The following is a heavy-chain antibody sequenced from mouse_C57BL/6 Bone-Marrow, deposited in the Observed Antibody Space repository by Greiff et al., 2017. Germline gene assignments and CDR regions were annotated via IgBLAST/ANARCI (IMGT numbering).Heavy chain of an antibody. Sequence: QVQLQQPGAELVMPGASVKLSCKASGYTFTSYWMHWVKQRPGKGLEWIGEIDPSDSYTNYNQKFKGKSTLTVDKSSSTAYMQLSNLTSEDSAVYYCARNDGYPHYYAMDYWGQGTAVTVSS. D-gene: IGHD2-3*01. CDR2: IDPSDSYT. V-gene: IGHV1-69*01. CDR1: GYTFTSYW. CDR3: ARNDGYPHYYAMDY. J-gene: IGHJ4*01.